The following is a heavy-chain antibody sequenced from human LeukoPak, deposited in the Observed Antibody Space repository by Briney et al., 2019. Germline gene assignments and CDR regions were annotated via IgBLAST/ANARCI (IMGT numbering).Heavy chain of an antibody. CDR3: ARYSSSSGWFDP. CDR1: GGSINFYY. J-gene: IGHJ5*02. Sequence: SETLSLTCTVSGGSINFYYWSWIRQPAGKGLEWIGRIYSTGSTNYSPSLKSRVTISVDTSKNQFSLKLSSVTAADTAVYYCARYSSSSGWFDPWGQGTLVTVSS. D-gene: IGHD6-6*01. V-gene: IGHV4-4*07. CDR2: IYSTGST.